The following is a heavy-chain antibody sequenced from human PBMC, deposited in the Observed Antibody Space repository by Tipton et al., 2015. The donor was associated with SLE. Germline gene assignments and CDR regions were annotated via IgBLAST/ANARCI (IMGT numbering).Heavy chain of an antibody. J-gene: IGHJ4*02. CDR2: IHHSGTT. Sequence: LRLSCAVYGGSLGGYYWSWIRQSPGEGLEWIGEIHHSGTTNYNPSLKSRVTISVDTSKNQFSLNLTSVTAADTAVYYCTSLAVAGTDYWGQGTLVTVSS. V-gene: IGHV4-34*01. CDR1: GGSLGGYY. CDR3: TSLAVAGTDY. D-gene: IGHD6-19*01.